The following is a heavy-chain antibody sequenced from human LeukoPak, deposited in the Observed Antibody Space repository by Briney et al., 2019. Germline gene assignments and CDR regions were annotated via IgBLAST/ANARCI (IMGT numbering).Heavy chain of an antibody. J-gene: IGHJ3*02. Sequence: SETLSLTCTVSGGSISRYYWSWIRQPAGKGLEWIGRIYTSGSTNYNPSLKSRVTVSVDTSKNQFSLKLNSVTAADTAAYYCARDRRGLGDDAFDIWGQGTVVTVSS. CDR1: GGSISRYY. V-gene: IGHV4-4*07. CDR3: ARDRRGLGDDAFDI. CDR2: IYTSGST. D-gene: IGHD1-26*01.